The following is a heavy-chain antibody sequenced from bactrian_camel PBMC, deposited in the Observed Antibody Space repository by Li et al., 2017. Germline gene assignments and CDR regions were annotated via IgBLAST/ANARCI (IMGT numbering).Heavy chain of an antibody. V-gene: IGHV3S26*01. CDR1: RYRWINYC. J-gene: IGHJ4*01. Sequence: HVQLVESGGGSVQAGESLRLSCEVSRYRWINYCMVWFRRKEGGRREGVASIDSDGYTSFAESVKGRFTISRDSSETALYLQMDSLKPEDTAMYYCAADPGSGGSCSPNLPLTTDANYFVGQGTQVTVS. CDR2: IDSDGYT. D-gene: IGHD2*01.